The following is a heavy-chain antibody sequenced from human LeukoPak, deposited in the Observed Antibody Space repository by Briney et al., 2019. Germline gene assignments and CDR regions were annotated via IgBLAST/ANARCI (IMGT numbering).Heavy chain of an antibody. CDR2: IGTGGGTG. V-gene: IGHV3-11*01. D-gene: IGHD6-19*01. CDR1: GFSFSDYY. J-gene: IGHJ4*02. CDR3: ARAPRLTDF. Sequence: NPGGSLRLSCAASGFSFSDYYMNWIRQAPGKGLEWVSYIGTGGGTGYYADSVKGRFTISRDNAKNSLYLQMNNLRVEDTAVYYCARAPRLTDFWGQGTLVTVSS.